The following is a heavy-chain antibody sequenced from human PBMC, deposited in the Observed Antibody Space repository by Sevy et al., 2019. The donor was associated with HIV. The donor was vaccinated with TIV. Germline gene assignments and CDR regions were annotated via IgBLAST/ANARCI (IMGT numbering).Heavy chain of an antibody. J-gene: IGHJ6*02. Sequence: ASVKVSCKASGYTFTSYGMNWVRQAPGQGLEWMGWINTNTGNPTYAQGFTGRFVFSLDTSVSTAYLRISSLKAEDTAVYYCARTSRGIVVIPAAQHYYGMDVWGQGTTVTVSS. CDR2: INTNTGNP. CDR3: ARTSRGIVVIPAAQHYYGMDV. CDR1: GYTFTSYG. V-gene: IGHV7-4-1*02. D-gene: IGHD2-2*01.